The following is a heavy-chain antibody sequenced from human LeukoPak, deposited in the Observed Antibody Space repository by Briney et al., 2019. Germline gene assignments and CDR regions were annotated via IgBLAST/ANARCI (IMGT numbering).Heavy chain of an antibody. CDR1: GGSISSHY. CDR3: ARYSSSLDC. D-gene: IGHD6-13*01. Sequence: SETLSLTCTVSGGSISSHYWSWIRQPPGKGLEWIGYIFYSESTNYNPSLKSRVTISVDTSKNQFSLKLSSVTAADTAVYYCARYSSSLDCWGQGTLVTVSS. J-gene: IGHJ4*02. CDR2: IFYSEST. V-gene: IGHV4-59*11.